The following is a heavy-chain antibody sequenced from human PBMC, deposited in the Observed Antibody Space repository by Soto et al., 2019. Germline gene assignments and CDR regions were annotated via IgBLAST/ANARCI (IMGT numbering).Heavy chain of an antibody. CDR3: ARGVPSNYYYYYYYMDV. V-gene: IGHV4-59*01. Sequence: SETLSLTXTVSGGSISSYYWSWIRQPPGKGLEWIGYIYYSGSTNYNPSLKSRVTISVDTSKNQFSLKLSSVTAADTAVYYCARGVPSNYYYYYYYMDVWGKGTTVTVSS. CDR1: GGSISSYY. D-gene: IGHD4-4*01. CDR2: IYYSGST. J-gene: IGHJ6*03.